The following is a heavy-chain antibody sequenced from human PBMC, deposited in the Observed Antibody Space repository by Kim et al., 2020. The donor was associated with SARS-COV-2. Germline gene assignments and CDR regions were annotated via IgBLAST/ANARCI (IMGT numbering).Heavy chain of an antibody. J-gene: IGHJ4*02. CDR1: GFTFSDYH. V-gene: IGHV3-11*06. D-gene: IGHD1-26*01. CDR2: TSGSSSYT. Sequence: GGSLRLSCAASGFTFSDYHMSWIRQAPGKGLEWLSYTSGSSSYTNYGDSVQGRFIISRDNAKNLLYLQMNSLRTDDTAVYYCARHSGSYAGIDYWGQGTL. CDR3: ARHSGSYAGIDY.